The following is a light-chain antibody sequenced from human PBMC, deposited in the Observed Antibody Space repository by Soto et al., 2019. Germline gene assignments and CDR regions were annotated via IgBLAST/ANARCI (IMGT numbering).Light chain of an antibody. CDR2: ATS. CDR3: QQSYSSPYT. J-gene: IGKJ2*01. V-gene: IGKV1-39*01. Sequence: DIQMTQSPSSLSAAVGDRVTITCRASQDINNYLNWYRQKPGKAPNLLIFATSTLHSGVPSRFSGSRSGTDVSLPISSLQPEEFSTYYCQQSYSSPYTFGQGTKLEF. CDR1: QDINNY.